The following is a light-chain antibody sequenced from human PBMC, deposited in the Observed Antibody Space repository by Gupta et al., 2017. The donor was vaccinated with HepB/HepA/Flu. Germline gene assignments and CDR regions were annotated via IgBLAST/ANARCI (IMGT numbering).Light chain of an antibody. Sequence: DIQMTQSPSSLSASVGDRVTITCQASQDISKYLNWYQQKPGKAPKLLIYDASNWKKDGVSKCSGSGVGSDTNFTIISRHPEDIETYYCQQQNKLHPMCNFGQGTKLEIK. CDR2: DAS. CDR3: QQQNKLHPMCN. CDR1: QDISKY. V-gene: IGKV1-33*01. J-gene: IGKJ2*04.